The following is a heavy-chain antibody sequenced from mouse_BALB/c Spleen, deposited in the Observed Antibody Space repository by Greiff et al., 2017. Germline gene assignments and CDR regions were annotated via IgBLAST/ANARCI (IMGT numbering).Heavy chain of an antibody. CDR1: GFTFSSYT. CDR2: ISNGGGST. CDR3: ARHGTHYFDY. J-gene: IGHJ2*01. Sequence: EVKVVESGGGLVQPGGSLKLSCAASGFTFSSYTMSWVRQTPEKRLEWVAYISNGGGSTYYPDTVKGRFTISRDNAKNTLYLQMSSLKSEDTAMYYCARHGTHYFDYWGQGTTLTVSS. V-gene: IGHV5-12-2*01.